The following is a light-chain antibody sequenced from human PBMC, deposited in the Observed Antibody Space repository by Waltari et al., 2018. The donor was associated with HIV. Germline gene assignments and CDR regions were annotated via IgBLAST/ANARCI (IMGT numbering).Light chain of an antibody. CDR3: QQRRNWPRA. V-gene: IGKV3-11*01. Sequence: EIVLTQSPATLSLSPGERATLSCRASQSVSSYLAWYQQKPDQAPRLLIYDASNRAPGIPARFSGSGSGTDFTLTISSLEPEDFAVYYCQQRRNWPRAFGQGTKLEIK. CDR1: QSVSSY. J-gene: IGKJ2*01. CDR2: DAS.